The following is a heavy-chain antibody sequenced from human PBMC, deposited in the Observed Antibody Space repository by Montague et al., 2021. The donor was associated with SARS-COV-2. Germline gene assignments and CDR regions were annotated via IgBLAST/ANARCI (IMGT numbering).Heavy chain of an antibody. D-gene: IGHD5-12*01. Sequence: SQRLSCAASGFDFIRNWMHWVRQAPGEGLVWVSRLNEDGRITNYADSVRGRFTISRDNAQNILYLQMNSLRVEDTAVYYCVRDLAGVRGYWGPGTLVTVSS. V-gene: IGHV3-74*01. CDR3: VRDLAGVRGY. J-gene: IGHJ1*01. CDR1: GFDFIRNW. CDR2: LNEDGRIT.